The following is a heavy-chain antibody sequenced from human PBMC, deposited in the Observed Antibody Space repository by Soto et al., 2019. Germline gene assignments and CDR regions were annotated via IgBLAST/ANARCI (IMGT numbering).Heavy chain of an antibody. V-gene: IGHV4-59*08. CDR2: MFYAGNT. CDR1: GGSITGYD. D-gene: IGHD3-10*01. J-gene: IGHJ6*02. CDR3: ARHELSARLRNGMGV. Sequence: QVQLQESGPGLVKPSETLSLTCTVSGGSITGYDYSWIRQPPGPGLGWIGYMFYAGNTLYTPSLKSRVAISVDTSKNQFSLNLRSVTAADTAVYYCARHELSARLRNGMGVWGQGTMVTVSS.